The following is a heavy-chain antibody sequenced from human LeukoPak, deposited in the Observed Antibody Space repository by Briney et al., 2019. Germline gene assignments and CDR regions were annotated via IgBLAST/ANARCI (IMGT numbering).Heavy chain of an antibody. CDR3: VMSTGSGSGSYYDY. J-gene: IGHJ4*02. CDR1: GFTFSSYD. CDR2: IGTAGDT. D-gene: IGHD3-10*01. Sequence: GGSLRLSCAASGFTFSSYDMHWVRQATGKGLEWVSAIGTAGDTYYPGSVKGRFTISRENAKNSLYLQMNSLRAGDTAVYYCVMSTGSGSGSYYDYWGQGTLVTVSS. V-gene: IGHV3-13*01.